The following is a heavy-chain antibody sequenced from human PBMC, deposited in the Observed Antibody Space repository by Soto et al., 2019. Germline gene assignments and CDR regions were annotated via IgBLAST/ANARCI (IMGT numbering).Heavy chain of an antibody. CDR3: VKDYYDTLAGYYGPDY. D-gene: IGHD3-9*01. Sequence: GESLKISCKGSGYSFTSYWIGWVRQMPGKGLEWMGIIYPGDSDTRYSPSFQGQVTISADKSISTAYLQWSSLKASDTAVYYCVKDYYDTLAGYYGPDYWGQGTLVTVSS. J-gene: IGHJ4*02. CDR1: GYSFTSYW. CDR2: IYPGDSDT. V-gene: IGHV5-51*01.